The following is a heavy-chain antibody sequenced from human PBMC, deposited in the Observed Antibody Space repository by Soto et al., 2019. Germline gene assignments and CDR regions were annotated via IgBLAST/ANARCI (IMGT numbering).Heavy chain of an antibody. J-gene: IGHJ6*02. V-gene: IGHV1-18*01. D-gene: IGHD2-2*01. CDR3: ARDCISTSCSPYYYGMDV. CDR1: GYTFTSYG. CDR2: ISAYNGNT. Sequence: ASVKVSCKASGYTFTSYGISWVRQASGQGLEWMGWISAYNGNTNYAQKLQDRVTMTTDTSTSTAYMELRSLRSDDTAVYYCARDCISTSCSPYYYGMDVWGQGTTVTVSS.